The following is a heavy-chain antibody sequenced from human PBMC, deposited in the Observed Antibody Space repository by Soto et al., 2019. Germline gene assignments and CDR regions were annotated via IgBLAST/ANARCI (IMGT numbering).Heavy chain of an antibody. CDR3: ARGDSSGWSYFDY. J-gene: IGHJ4*02. D-gene: IGHD6-19*01. CDR2: ISPYNGDT. CDR1: GYSFTNYG. Sequence: QVHLVQSETEVKKPGASVKVSCKASGYSFTNYGISWVRQAPGQGLEWMGWISPYNGDTHYAQKLQGRVTMTTDTSTSTAYMELRSLRSDDTAVYYCARGDSSGWSYFDYWGQGTLVTVSS. V-gene: IGHV1-18*01.